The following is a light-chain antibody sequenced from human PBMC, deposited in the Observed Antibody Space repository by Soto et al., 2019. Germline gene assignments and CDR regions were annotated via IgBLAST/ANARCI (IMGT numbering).Light chain of an antibody. J-gene: IGKJ5*01. Sequence: DIVLTQSPGTLSLSPGERATLSCRASQSVSSSYLAWYQQKPGQAPRLLIYAASSRATAIPDRFSGSVSGTDFTLTISRLEPEDFAVYYCQQYGSSPITFGQGTRLEIK. CDR1: QSVSSSY. CDR3: QQYGSSPIT. CDR2: AAS. V-gene: IGKV3-20*01.